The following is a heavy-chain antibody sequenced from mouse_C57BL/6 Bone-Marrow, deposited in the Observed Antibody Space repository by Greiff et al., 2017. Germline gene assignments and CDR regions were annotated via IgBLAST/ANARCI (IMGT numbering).Heavy chain of an antibody. CDR1: GFTFSSYA. CDR3: ARGDGYPLAMYY. V-gene: IGHV5-4*03. Sequence: DVMLVESGGGLVKPGGSLKLSCAASGFTFSSYAMSWVRQTPEKRLEWVATISDGGSYTYYPDNVKGRFTISRDNAKNNLYLQMSHMKSEDTAMYYCARGDGYPLAMYYWGRGNPVSVSS. D-gene: IGHD2-3*01. J-gene: IGHJ4*01. CDR2: ISDGGSYT.